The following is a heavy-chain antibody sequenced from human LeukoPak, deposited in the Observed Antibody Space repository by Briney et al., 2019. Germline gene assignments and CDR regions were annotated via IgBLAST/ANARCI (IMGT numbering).Heavy chain of an antibody. CDR3: ARSHYDYVWGSYRTYYFDY. D-gene: IGHD3-16*02. CDR1: GYSFTSYW. V-gene: IGHV5-51*01. Sequence: GESLKISCKGSGYSFTSYWIGWVRQMPGEGLEWMGIIYPGDSDTRYSPSFQGQVTISADKSISTAYLQWSSLKASDTAMYYCARSHYDYVWGSYRTYYFDYWGQGTLVTVSS. CDR2: IYPGDSDT. J-gene: IGHJ4*02.